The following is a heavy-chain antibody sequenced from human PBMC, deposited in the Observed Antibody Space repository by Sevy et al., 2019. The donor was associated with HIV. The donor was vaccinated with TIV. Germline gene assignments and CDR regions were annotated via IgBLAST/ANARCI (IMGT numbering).Heavy chain of an antibody. D-gene: IGHD3-3*01. J-gene: IGHJ6*02. CDR3: AREGVDFWSGPVDFDYGMDV. Sequence: GGSLRLSCAASGFTFSRYWMHWVRHAPGKGLVWVSRINTHGTNTIYADYVKGRFTISRDNAKNTGSLQMNSLRADDTGVYYCAREGVDFWSGPVDFDYGMDVWGQGTTVTVSS. CDR2: INTHGTNT. CDR1: GFTFSRYW. V-gene: IGHV3-74*01.